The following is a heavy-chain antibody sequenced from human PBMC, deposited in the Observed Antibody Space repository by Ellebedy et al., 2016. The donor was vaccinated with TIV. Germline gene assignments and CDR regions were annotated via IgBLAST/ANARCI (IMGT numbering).Heavy chain of an antibody. D-gene: IGHD3-22*01. CDR2: MNPNSGNT. Sequence: ASVKVSCXDSGYTFTSYDINWVRQATGQGLEWMGWMNPNSGNTGYAQKFQGRVTMTRNTSISTAYMELRSLRSEDTAVYYCARISRGLSSGYRYWGQGTLVTVSS. J-gene: IGHJ4*02. CDR3: ARISRGLSSGYRY. V-gene: IGHV1-8*01. CDR1: GYTFTSYD.